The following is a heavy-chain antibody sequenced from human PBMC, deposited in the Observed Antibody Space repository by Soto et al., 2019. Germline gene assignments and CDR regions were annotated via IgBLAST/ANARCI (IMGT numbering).Heavy chain of an antibody. CDR1: GGSISSYY. V-gene: IGHV4-59*01. Sequence: SETLSLTCTVSGGSISSYYWSWIRQPPGKGLEWIGYIYYSGSTNYNPSLKSRVTISVDTSKNQFSLKLSSVTAADTAVYYCARDEVAGTGRWFDPRAQRTPVTVSS. CDR3: ARDEVAGTGRWFDP. D-gene: IGHD6-19*01. CDR2: IYYSGST. J-gene: IGHJ5*02.